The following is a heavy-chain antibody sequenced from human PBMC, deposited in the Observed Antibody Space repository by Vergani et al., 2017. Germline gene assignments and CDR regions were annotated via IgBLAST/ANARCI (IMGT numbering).Heavy chain of an antibody. CDR1: GFTFSSYG. J-gene: IGHJ4*02. V-gene: IGHV3-33*01. CDR3: ARDGSPGLDY. Sequence: QVQLVESGGGVVQPGRSLRLSCAASGFTFSSYGMHWVRQAPGKGLEWVAVIWYDGSNKYYVDSVKGRFTISRDNAKNSLYLQMNSLRAEDTAVYYCARDGSPGLDYWGQGTLVTVSS. D-gene: IGHD1-26*01. CDR2: IWYDGSNK.